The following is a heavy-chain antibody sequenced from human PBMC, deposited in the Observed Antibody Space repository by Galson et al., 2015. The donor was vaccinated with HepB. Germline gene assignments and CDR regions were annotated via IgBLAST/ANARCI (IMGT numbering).Heavy chain of an antibody. CDR3: ARGQTYFSITMVRGVQIPLDNWFDP. V-gene: IGHV3-30-3*01. D-gene: IGHD3-10*01. CDR2: ISYDGSNK. J-gene: IGHJ5*02. CDR1: GFTFSSYA. Sequence: SLRLSCAASGFTFSSYAMHWVRQAPGKGLEWVAVISYDGSNKYYADSVKGRFTISRDNSKNTLYLQMNSLRAEDTAVYYCARGQTYFSITMVRGVQIPLDNWFDPWGQGTLVTVSS.